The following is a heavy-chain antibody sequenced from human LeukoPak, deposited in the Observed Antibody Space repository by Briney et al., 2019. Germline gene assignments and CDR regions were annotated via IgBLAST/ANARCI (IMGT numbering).Heavy chain of an antibody. D-gene: IGHD5-12*01. Sequence: GGSLRLSCAASGFIFSRFWMSWVRQAPGKGLEWVANIKQDGSEKYYVDSVKGRFTISRDNAKNSLYLQMNSLRAEDTAVFYCARDGTYTDYDPDFDIWGQGTLVTVSS. V-gene: IGHV3-7*04. CDR2: IKQDGSEK. J-gene: IGHJ4*02. CDR3: ARDGTYTDYDPDFDI. CDR1: GFIFSRFW.